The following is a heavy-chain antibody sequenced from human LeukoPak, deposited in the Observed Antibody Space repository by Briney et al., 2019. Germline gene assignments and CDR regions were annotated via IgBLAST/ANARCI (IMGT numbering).Heavy chain of an antibody. D-gene: IGHD2-2*01. V-gene: IGHV1-2*02. CDR3: AIPRYCSSTSCSLFDY. J-gene: IGHJ4*02. CDR2: INPNSGGT. Sequence: ASVKVSCKASGYTFTGYYMHWVRQAPGQGLEWMGWINPNSGGTNYAQKFQGRVTMTRDTSISTAYMELNRLRSDDTAVYYCAIPRYCSSTSCSLFDYWGQGTLVTVSS. CDR1: GYTFTGYY.